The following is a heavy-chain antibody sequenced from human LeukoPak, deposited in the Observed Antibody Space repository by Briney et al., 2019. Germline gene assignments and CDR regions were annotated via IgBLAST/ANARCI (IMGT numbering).Heavy chain of an antibody. CDR2: IKQDGSEK. Sequence: PGGSLRLSCAASGFTFSSYAMSWVRQAPGKGLEWVANIKQDGSEKYYVDSVKGRFTISRDNAKNSLYLQMNSLRAEDTAVYYCATRFLEWSPPVWYFDLWGRGTLVTVSS. CDR3: ATRFLEWSPPVWYFDL. J-gene: IGHJ2*01. CDR1: GFTFSSYA. V-gene: IGHV3-7*01. D-gene: IGHD3-3*01.